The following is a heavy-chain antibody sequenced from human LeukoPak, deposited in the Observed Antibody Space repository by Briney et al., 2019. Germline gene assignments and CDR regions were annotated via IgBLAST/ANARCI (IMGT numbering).Heavy chain of an antibody. CDR2: IYYSGST. CDR1: GGSISSSSHY. CDR3: ARSEAGGSGSYYYYYMDV. V-gene: IGHV4-39*01. D-gene: IGHD3-10*01. Sequence: SETLSLTCTVSGGSISSSSHYWGLIRQPPGKGLEWIGSIYYSGSTYYNPSLKSRVTISVDTSKNQFSLKLSFVTAADTAVYYCARSEAGGSGSYYYYYMDVWGKGTTVTVSS. J-gene: IGHJ6*03.